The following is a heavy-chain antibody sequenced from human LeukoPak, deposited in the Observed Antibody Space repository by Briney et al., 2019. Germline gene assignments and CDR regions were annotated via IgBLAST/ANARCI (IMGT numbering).Heavy chain of an antibody. CDR3: ARGGLLEWLQEAAFDI. D-gene: IGHD3-3*01. Sequence: GSSVKVSCKASGGTFSSYAISWVRQAPGQGLEWMGGIIPIFGTANYAQKFQGRVTITADESTSTAYMELSSLRSEDTAVYYCARGGLLEWLQEAAFDIWGQGTMVTVSS. CDR2: IIPIFGTA. J-gene: IGHJ3*02. V-gene: IGHV1-69*01. CDR1: GGTFSSYA.